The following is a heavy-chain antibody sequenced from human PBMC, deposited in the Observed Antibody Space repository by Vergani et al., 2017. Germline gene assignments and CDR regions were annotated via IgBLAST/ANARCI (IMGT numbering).Heavy chain of an antibody. D-gene: IGHD3-22*01. CDR2: ISGSGGST. CDR1: GFTFSSYA. Sequence: EVQLLESGGGLVQPGGSLRLSCAASGFTFSSYAMSWVRQAPGKGLEWVSAISGSGGSTYYADSVKGRFTISRDNSKNTLYLQMNSLRAEDTAVYYCAKDRDYYDSSGYYGGAFDIWGQGTMVTVSS. V-gene: IGHV3-23*01. J-gene: IGHJ3*02. CDR3: AKDRDYYDSSGYYGGAFDI.